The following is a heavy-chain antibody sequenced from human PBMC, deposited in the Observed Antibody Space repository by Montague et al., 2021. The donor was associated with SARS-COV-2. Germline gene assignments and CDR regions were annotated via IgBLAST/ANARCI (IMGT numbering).Heavy chain of an antibody. J-gene: IGHJ6*01. CDR3: ARESGSPTYYFYYGVDV. D-gene: IGHD1-26*01. Sequence: TLSLTCTVSGASISSGNYYWTWTPQPTGKGLGGTGQLYTSGRTKTNPTLQSRVTISVHTPNNQFSLKLSSVTAADTAVYYCARESGSPTYYFYYGVDV. CDR1: GASISSGNYY. V-gene: IGHV4-61*09. CDR2: LYTSGRT.